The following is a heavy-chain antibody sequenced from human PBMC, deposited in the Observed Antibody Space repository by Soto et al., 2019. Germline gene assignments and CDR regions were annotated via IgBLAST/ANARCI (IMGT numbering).Heavy chain of an antibody. CDR1: GIKYSKYW. CDR2: IKQDGSEK. CDR3: ASLPTTEGYYYYGMDV. V-gene: IGHV3-7*01. Sequence: PGNSQRLVYIAGGIKYSKYWMIWVRRVSGEGLEWVANIKQDGSEKYYVDSVKGRFTISRDNTKNSLYLQMNSLRAEDTAVYYCASLPTTEGYYYYGMDVWGQGTTVTVSS. J-gene: IGHJ6*02. D-gene: IGHD4-17*01.